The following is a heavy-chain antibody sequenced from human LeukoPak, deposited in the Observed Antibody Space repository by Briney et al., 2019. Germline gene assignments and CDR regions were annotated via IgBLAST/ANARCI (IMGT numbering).Heavy chain of an antibody. Sequence: PGGSLRLSCAASGFTFSTYNMNWVRQAPGKGLEWASYTSSSSSYIYYADSVKGRFTISRDNANNSLYLQMNSLRAEDTAVYYCARSQGTMTSPFDYRGQGTLVTV. D-gene: IGHD3-22*01. CDR1: GFTFSTYN. J-gene: IGHJ4*02. CDR2: TSSSSSYI. CDR3: ARSQGTMTSPFDY. V-gene: IGHV3-21*06.